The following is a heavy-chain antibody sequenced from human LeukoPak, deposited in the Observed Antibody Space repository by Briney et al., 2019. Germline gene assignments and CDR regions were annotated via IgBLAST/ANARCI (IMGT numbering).Heavy chain of an antibody. CDR2: ICAYNGVT. Sequence: ASVKVSCKASGYTFTSYGISWVRQAPGQRLEWMGWICAYNGVTNYAQKLQGRVTMTTDTSTSTAYMELRSLRSDDTAVYYCARDLFTDSSGYYFEYKLAFDIWGQGTMVTVSS. CDR3: ARDLFTDSSGYYFEYKLAFDI. V-gene: IGHV1-18*01. J-gene: IGHJ3*02. D-gene: IGHD3-22*01. CDR1: GYTFTSYG.